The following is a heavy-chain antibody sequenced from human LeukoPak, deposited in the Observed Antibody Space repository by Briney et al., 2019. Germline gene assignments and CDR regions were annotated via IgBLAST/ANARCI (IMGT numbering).Heavy chain of an antibody. Sequence: GGSLRLSCAASGFTFSNYKMNWVRQAPGKGLEWVSSISGSSSYIYYADSVKGRFTISRDNAKNSLYLQMNSLRAEDTAVYYCARDGGRVAVSGTHPDYWGQGTLVTVSS. V-gene: IGHV3-21*01. J-gene: IGHJ4*02. CDR2: ISGSSSYI. CDR3: ARDGGRVAVSGTHPDY. CDR1: GFTFSNYK. D-gene: IGHD6-19*01.